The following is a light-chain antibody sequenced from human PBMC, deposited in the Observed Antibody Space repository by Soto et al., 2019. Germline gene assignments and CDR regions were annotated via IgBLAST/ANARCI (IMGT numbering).Light chain of an antibody. Sequence: QSALTQPASVSGSPGQSITISCTGTSSDVGAYNYVSWFQQHPGKAAKVIIYEVSNRFSGVSTRFSCSRSGNTASLTISGLRAEDEADDYCNTYRINNTLVFGGGTKLTVL. V-gene: IGLV2-14*01. J-gene: IGLJ3*02. CDR2: EVS. CDR3: NTYRINNTLV. CDR1: SSDVGAYNY.